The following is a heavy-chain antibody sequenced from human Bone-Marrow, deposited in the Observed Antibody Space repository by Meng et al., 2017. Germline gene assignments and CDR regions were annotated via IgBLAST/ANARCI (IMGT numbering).Heavy chain of an antibody. CDR2: IYSSGST. D-gene: IGHD3-10*01. CDR3: TRSSPHGSGSYPAY. V-gene: IGHV3-53*01. J-gene: IGHJ4*02. Sequence: EVQLVESGAGLVQPGGSLGVSCAASGFTVSSNYMSWVRQAPGKGLEWVSVIYSSGSTYDADSVKGRFTISRDNAKNTLHLQMNSLRAEDTAVYYCTRSSPHGSGSYPAYWGQGTLVTVSS. CDR1: GFTVSSNY.